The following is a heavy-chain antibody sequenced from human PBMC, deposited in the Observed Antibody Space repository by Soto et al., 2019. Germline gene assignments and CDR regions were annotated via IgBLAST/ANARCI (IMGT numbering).Heavy chain of an antibody. D-gene: IGHD6-6*01. CDR1: GGSFSSYA. V-gene: IGHV1-69*13. CDR2: IIPIFGTP. CDR3: AREYRSSSGRFDN. Sequence: SVKVSCKASGGSFSSYAISWVRQAPGQGLEWMGGIIPIFGTPSYAQKFQGRVTITADESTSTAYMELSSLRSEDTAVYYCAREYRSSSGRFDNWGQGTLVTVSS. J-gene: IGHJ4*02.